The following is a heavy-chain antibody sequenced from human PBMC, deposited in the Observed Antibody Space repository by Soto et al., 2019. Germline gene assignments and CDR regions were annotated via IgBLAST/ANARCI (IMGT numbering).Heavy chain of an antibody. CDR1: GASVSTGVYY. CDR3: AGAVSDFDVRRYRTSYFDQ. V-gene: IGHV4-31*03. CDR2: IDNSGST. D-gene: IGHD3-10*02. Sequence: QVQLDESGPGLVQPSQTLSLSCTVSGASVSTGVYYWTWIRQPPGKGLAWIGYIDNSGSTYYNPSLTGRVGISVDTSKNQFSLKLQSVTAADTAFYFCAGAVSDFDVRRYRTSYFDQWGQGILVTVSS. J-gene: IGHJ4*02.